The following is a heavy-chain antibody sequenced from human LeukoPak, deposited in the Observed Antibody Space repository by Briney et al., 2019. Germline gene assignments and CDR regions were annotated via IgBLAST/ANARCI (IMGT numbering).Heavy chain of an antibody. V-gene: IGHV3-11*01. J-gene: IGHJ5*02. CDR3: VGGPGDSSLPGP. D-gene: IGHD2-15*01. CDR2: IGNTGTPI. CDR1: GFTFSDYY. Sequence: PGGSLRLSCAASGFTFSDYYMSWIRQAPGRGLEWVSYIGNTGTPIYYADSVKGRVTISRDNAKKSLYLQMDSLRVEDTAVYHCVGGPGDSSLPGPWGLGTLVTVSS.